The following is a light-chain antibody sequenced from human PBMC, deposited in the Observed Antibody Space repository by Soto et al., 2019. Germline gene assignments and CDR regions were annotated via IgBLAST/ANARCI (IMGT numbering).Light chain of an antibody. CDR3: QKSYNTPIN. V-gene: IGKV1-39*01. Sequence: DIQITHSPSSLSASLVDRVTITCLASQAISNYLNWYQQKSGRAPELLVYAASNLQSGVPSRFTGSGSGTHFTLTISGLEPADFATYFCQKSYNTPINFGQGTRLEIK. J-gene: IGKJ5*01. CDR1: QAISNY. CDR2: AAS.